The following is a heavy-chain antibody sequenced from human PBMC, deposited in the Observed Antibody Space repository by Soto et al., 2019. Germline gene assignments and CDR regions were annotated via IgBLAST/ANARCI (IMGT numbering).Heavy chain of an antibody. Sequence: QVQLLESGGGVVQPGRSLRLSCTASGFIINNYAMHWVRQAPGKGLEWVAVISYDGSNKFYADSVRGRFTISRDNPKNPLYVEMNNLRSEDTAVYHCARRQDFGGPHYYYGLDVWGQGTAVKVSS. J-gene: IGHJ6*02. D-gene: IGHD3-3*01. CDR3: ARRQDFGGPHYYYGLDV. CDR2: ISYDGSNK. CDR1: GFIINNYA. V-gene: IGHV3-30-3*01.